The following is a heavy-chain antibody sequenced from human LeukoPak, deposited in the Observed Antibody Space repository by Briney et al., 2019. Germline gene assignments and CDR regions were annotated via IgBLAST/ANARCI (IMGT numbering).Heavy chain of an antibody. D-gene: IGHD3-10*01. CDR2: ITSSSSYI. Sequence: GGSLRLSCAASGFTFSNYGMNWIRQAPGKVLEWVSSITSSSSYIYYADSVKGRFTISRDNAKNSLSLQMNSLRAEDAAIYYCAREEVRAFDIWGQGTMVTVSS. CDR3: AREEVRAFDI. J-gene: IGHJ3*02. CDR1: GFTFSNYG. V-gene: IGHV3-21*01.